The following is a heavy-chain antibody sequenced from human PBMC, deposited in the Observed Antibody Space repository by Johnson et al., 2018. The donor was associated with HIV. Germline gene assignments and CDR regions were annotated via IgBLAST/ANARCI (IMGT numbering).Heavy chain of an antibody. J-gene: IGHJ3*02. CDR3: ARVGWATSDAFDI. CDR2: IKSKTDGGKT. D-gene: IGHD5-12*01. CDR1: GFTFTNAW. Sequence: VQLMESGGGVVRPGGSLRLSCAASGFTFTNAWMSWVRQAPGKGLEWVGRIKSKTDGGKTDYAAPVKGRFTISRDNAKNSLYLQMNSLRAEDTALYYCARVGWATSDAFDIWGQGTMVTVSS. V-gene: IGHV3-15*05.